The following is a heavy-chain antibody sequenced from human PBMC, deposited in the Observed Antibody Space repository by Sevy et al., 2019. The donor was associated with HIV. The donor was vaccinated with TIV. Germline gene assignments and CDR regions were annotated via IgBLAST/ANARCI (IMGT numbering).Heavy chain of an antibody. CDR3: ARCIAARRYYYYYGMDV. J-gene: IGHJ6*02. D-gene: IGHD6-6*01. CDR2: IDPSDSYT. Sequence: GESLKISCKGSGYSFTSYWISWVRQMPGKGLEWMGRIDPSDSYTNYSPSFKGHVTISADKSISTAYLQWSSLKASDTAMYYCARCIAARRYYYYYGMDVWGQGTTVTVS. V-gene: IGHV5-10-1*01. CDR1: GYSFTSYW.